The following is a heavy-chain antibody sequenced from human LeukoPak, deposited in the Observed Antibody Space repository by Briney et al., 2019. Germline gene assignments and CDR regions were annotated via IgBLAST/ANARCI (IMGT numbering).Heavy chain of an antibody. CDR3: ASTPIKYYYDSSGYYVDY. CDR1: GFTFDDYA. V-gene: IGHV3-9*01. Sequence: PGGSLRLSCAASGFTFDDYAMHWVRQAPGKGLEWVSGISWNSGSIGYADSVKGRFTISRDNAKNSLYLQMNSLRAEDTAVYYCASTPIKYYYDSSGYYVDYWGQGTLVTVSS. D-gene: IGHD3-22*01. CDR2: ISWNSGSI. J-gene: IGHJ4*02.